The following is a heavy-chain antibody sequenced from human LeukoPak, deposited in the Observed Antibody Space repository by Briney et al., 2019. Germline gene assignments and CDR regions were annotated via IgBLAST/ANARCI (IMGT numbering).Heavy chain of an antibody. CDR3: AREDNWNYDY. V-gene: IGHV1-2*02. CDR1: GYSFTGYY. J-gene: IGHJ4*02. D-gene: IGHD1-7*01. CDR2: INPDSGDT. Sequence: PGASVKVSCKASGYSFTGYYLHWVRQAPGQGLEWMGWINPDSGDTNYLQQFQGRVTMTRDTSISTAYMELSSLRSDDTAVYYCAREDNWNYDYWGQGTLVTVSS.